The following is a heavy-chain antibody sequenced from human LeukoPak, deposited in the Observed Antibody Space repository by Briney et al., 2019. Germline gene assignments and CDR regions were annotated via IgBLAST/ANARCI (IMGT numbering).Heavy chain of an antibody. D-gene: IGHD6-19*01. V-gene: IGHV3-7*05. CDR2: IKQDGSEE. J-gene: IGHJ1*01. Sequence: GGSLRLSCAASGFTFSSYWMSWVRQAPGKGLEWVAIIKQDGSEEFYVDSVKGRFIISRDNAKNSLYLQMNSLRVEDTAVYYCVGGTGWRLDSWGQGTLVTVSS. CDR1: GFTFSSYW. CDR3: VGGTGWRLDS.